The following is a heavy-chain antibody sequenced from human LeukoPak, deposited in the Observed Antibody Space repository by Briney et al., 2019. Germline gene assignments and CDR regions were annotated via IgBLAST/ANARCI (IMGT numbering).Heavy chain of an antibody. CDR1: GGTFSSYA. J-gene: IGHJ3*02. D-gene: IGHD3-10*01. CDR2: IIPILGIA. CDR3: ARAVFGELSRKGAFDI. V-gene: IGHV1-69*04. Sequence: GSSVKVSCKASGGTFSSYAISWVRQAPGQGLEWMGRIIPILGIANYAQKFQGRVTITADKSTSTAYMELSSLRSEDTAVYYCARAVFGELSRKGAFDIWGQGTMVTVSS.